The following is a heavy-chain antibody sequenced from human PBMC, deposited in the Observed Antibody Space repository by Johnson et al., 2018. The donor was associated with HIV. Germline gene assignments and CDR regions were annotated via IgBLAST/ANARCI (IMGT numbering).Heavy chain of an antibody. CDR3: ARDLAYGDIVLVSAFDI. Sequence: QMLLVESGGDLIKPGGSLRLSCAASNFTFKDYYMNWIRQAPGKGLEWISYISGSGFDTFYADSVKGRFTISRDNAKKSLYLQMSSLKAEDTALYYCARDLAYGDIVLVSAFDIWGQGTMVTVAS. CDR2: ISGSGFDT. J-gene: IGHJ3*02. CDR1: NFTFKDYY. V-gene: IGHV3-11*01. D-gene: IGHD2-8*02.